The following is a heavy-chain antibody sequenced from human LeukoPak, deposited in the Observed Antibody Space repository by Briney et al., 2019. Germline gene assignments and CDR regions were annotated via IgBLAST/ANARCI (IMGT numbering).Heavy chain of an antibody. CDR1: GGTFSSYA. CDR2: IIPIFGTA. J-gene: IGHJ4*02. V-gene: IGHV1-69*01. D-gene: IGHD2-15*01. CDR3: ARGPLRLGYCSGGSCYHFDY. Sequence: GSSVKVSCKASGGTFSSYAISWVRRAPGQGLEWMGGIIPIFGTANYAQKFQGRVTITADESTSTAYMELSSLRSEDTAVYYCARGPLRLGYCSGGSCYHFDYWGQGTLVTVSS.